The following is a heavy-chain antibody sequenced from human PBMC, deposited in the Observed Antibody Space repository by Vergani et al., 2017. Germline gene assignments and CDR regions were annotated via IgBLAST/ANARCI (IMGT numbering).Heavy chain of an antibody. CDR3: ARDRLYGSGQGNLNWFDP. CDR1: GFTFSSYS. Sequence: EVQLVESGGGLVKPGGSLRLSCAASGFTFSSYSMNWVRQAPGKGLEWVSSISSSSSYIYYADSVKGRFTISRDNAKNSLYLQMNSLRAEDTAVYYCARDRLYGSGQGNLNWFDPWGLGTLVTVSS. J-gene: IGHJ5*02. V-gene: IGHV3-21*01. D-gene: IGHD3-10*01. CDR2: ISSSSSYI.